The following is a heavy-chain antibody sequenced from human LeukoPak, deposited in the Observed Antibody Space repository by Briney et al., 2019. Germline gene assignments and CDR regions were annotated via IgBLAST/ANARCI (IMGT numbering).Heavy chain of an antibody. CDR1: GFTFDVHP. J-gene: IGHJ5*02. CDR3: FKGQSTSWYNWFDP. V-gene: IGHV3-43*01. Sequence: GGSLRLSCAASGFTFDVHPMHSVRQPPGKGLEWVSLISWDGGRTSYAETVKGRFTISRDNSKNSLYLQMNSLRTEDTALYYGFKGQSTSWYNWFDPWGQGTLVTVSS. D-gene: IGHD6-13*01. CDR2: ISWDGGRT.